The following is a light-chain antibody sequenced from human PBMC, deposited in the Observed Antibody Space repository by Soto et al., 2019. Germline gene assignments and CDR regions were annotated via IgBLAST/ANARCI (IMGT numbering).Light chain of an antibody. Sequence: QSVLTQPPSASGTPGQRVTISCYGSSSNIGSTAVNWYQQLPGTAPKLIIHSHNQRPSGVPDRFSGSKSGTSASLAISGLQSEDEGDYYCAAWDDSLNGPVFGGGTQLTVL. CDR2: SHN. V-gene: IGLV1-44*01. J-gene: IGLJ2*01. CDR3: AAWDDSLNGPV. CDR1: SSNIGSTA.